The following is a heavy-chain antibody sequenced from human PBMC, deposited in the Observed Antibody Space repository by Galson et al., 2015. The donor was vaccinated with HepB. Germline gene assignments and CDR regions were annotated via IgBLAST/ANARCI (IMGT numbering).Heavy chain of an antibody. CDR1: GFTFSDYY. D-gene: IGHD6-6*01. J-gene: IGHJ6*03. CDR3: ARVGGSSSSEGYYYYMDV. Sequence: SLRLSCAASGFTFSDYYMSWIRQAPGKGLEWVSYISSSGSTIYYADSVKGRFTISRDNAKNSLYLQMNSLRAEDTAVYYCARVGGSSSSEGYYYYMDVWGKGTTVTVSS. CDR2: ISSSGSTI. V-gene: IGHV3-11*01.